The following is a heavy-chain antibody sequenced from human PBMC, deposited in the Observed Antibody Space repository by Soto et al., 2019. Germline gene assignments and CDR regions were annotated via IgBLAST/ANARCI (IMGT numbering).Heavy chain of an antibody. D-gene: IGHD3-16*01. CDR2: TSYDGSNK. Sequence: QVQLVESGGGVVQPGTSLRLSCVGSGFTFRSYVIHWVRQAPGKGLEWVALTSYDGSNKYYDDSVKGRFTISRDNSRNTVDLQIDNLRLEDTDLYYCARWGTTGGLDVWGQGTLVSVSS. J-gene: IGHJ4*02. CDR1: GFTFRSYV. V-gene: IGHV3-30*19. CDR3: ARWGTTGGLDV.